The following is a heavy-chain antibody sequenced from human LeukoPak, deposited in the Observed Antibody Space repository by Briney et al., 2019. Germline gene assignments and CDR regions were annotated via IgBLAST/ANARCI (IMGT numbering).Heavy chain of an antibody. Sequence: SETLSLTCAVYGGSFSGFYWSRIRQPPGKGLEWIGEINHSGSTNYNPSPKSRVTISVDTSKNQFSLKLSSVTAADTAVYYCAREVVTPDYYYYMDVWGKGTTVTVSS. D-gene: IGHD4-23*01. CDR2: INHSGST. V-gene: IGHV4-34*01. J-gene: IGHJ6*03. CDR3: AREVVTPDYYYYMDV. CDR1: GGSFSGFY.